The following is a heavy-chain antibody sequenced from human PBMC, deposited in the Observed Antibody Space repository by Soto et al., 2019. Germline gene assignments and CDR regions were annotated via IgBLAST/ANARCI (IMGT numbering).Heavy chain of an antibody. V-gene: IGHV3-23*01. D-gene: IGHD6-13*01. CDR3: VSWVSAHFDS. J-gene: IGHJ4*01. CDR2: ISSNGENT. Sequence: SLRLSCAASRFTSGYHAMNWVRQAPGKGLGWVSTISSNGENTHYADSVKGRFIISSDNSSNTVALQMNSLRVEDTAIYYCVSWVSAHFDSWRQGTLVTVS. CDR1: RFTSGYHA.